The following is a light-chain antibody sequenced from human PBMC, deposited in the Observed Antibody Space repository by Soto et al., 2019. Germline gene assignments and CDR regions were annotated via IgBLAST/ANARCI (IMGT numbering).Light chain of an antibody. CDR3: GLFTSSATWV. CDR2: EVI. J-gene: IGLJ3*02. Sequence: QSVLTQPASVSGSPGQSITISCTGTSSDVGGYNYVSWYQQHPGKAPKLMIYEVINRPSGVPDRFSGSKSGNTPSLTISGLQAEDEADYYCGLFTSSATWVFGGGTKLTVL. CDR1: SSDVGGYNY. V-gene: IGLV2-14*01.